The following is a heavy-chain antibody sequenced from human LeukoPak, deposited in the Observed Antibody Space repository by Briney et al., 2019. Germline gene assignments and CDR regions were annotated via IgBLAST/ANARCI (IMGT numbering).Heavy chain of an antibody. Sequence: KPSETLSPTCTVSGGPIYSYYWSWIRQTAGKGLEWIGRLYPGVSTNYNPSLKSRVTMSVDTSKNQFALKLSAVNAADTAVYYCARLKFYDSTGYSPGHYMDVWGKGTTVTVSS. J-gene: IGHJ6*03. CDR1: GGPIYSYY. V-gene: IGHV4-4*07. D-gene: IGHD3-22*01. CDR2: LYPGVST. CDR3: ARLKFYDSTGYSPGHYMDV.